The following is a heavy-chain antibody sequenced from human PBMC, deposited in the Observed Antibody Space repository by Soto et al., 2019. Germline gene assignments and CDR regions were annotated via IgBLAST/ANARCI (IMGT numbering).Heavy chain of an antibody. D-gene: IGHD2-2*01. CDR3: TRDQPPYCSSTSCPGWYYYYYSMDV. CDR2: IRSKAYGGTT. Sequence: LRLSCTASGFTFGDYAMSWVRQAPGKGLEWVGFIRSKAYGGTTEYAASVKGRFTISRDDSKSIAYLQMNSLKTEDTAVYYCTRDQPPYCSSTSCPGWYYYYYSMDVWGQGTTVTVSS. CDR1: GFTFGDYA. V-gene: IGHV3-49*04. J-gene: IGHJ6*02.